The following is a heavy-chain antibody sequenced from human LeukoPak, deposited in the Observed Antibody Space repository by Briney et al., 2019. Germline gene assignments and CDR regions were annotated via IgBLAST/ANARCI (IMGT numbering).Heavy chain of an antibody. CDR1: GFTFSSYA. D-gene: IGHD2-15*01. Sequence: GGSLRLSCAASGFTFSSYAMSWVRQAPGKGLEWVSAISGSGGSTYYADSVKGRFTISRDNSKNTLYLQMNSLRAEDTAVYYCAKCPKYCSGGSCYSEYYYYYGMDVWGQGTTVTVSS. V-gene: IGHV3-23*01. J-gene: IGHJ6*02. CDR2: ISGSGGST. CDR3: AKCPKYCSGGSCYSEYYYYYGMDV.